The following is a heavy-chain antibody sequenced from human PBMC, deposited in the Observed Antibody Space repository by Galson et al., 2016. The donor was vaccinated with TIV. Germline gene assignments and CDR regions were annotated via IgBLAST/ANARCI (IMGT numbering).Heavy chain of an antibody. D-gene: IGHD3-22*01. CDR1: GYTFSDYY. Sequence: SVKVSCKASGYTFSDYYMHWVRQAPGQGLEWMGWINPNSGGTDYAQRFQGRVTMTRDTSITTAYMDLSRLRSDDPAVYYCARADGSTSGSNYWGQGTLVTVSS. CDR2: INPNSGGT. V-gene: IGHV1-2*02. CDR3: ARADGSTSGSNY. J-gene: IGHJ4*02.